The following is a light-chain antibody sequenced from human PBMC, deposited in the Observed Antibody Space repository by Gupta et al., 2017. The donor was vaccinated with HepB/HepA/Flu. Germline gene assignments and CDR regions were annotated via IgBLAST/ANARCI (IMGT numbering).Light chain of an antibody. J-gene: IGLJ2*01. Sequence: RAITISCTGTSSDVGGYNYVSWYQQHPGNAPKLMIYDVSNRPSGVSNRFSGSKSGNTASLTISGLQAEDEADYYCSSYTSSSTLVFGGGTKLTVL. CDR3: SSYTSSSTLV. CDR1: SSDVGGYNY. CDR2: DVS. V-gene: IGLV2-14*03.